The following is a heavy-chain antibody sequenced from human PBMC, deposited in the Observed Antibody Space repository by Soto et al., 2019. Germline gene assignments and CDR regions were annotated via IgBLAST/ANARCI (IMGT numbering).Heavy chain of an antibody. CDR1: GYTFTSYG. CDR3: AREYYEGSGPWD. J-gene: IGHJ4*02. CDR2: ISAYNGNT. Sequence: QVQLVQSGAEVKKPGASVKVSCKASGYTFTSYGISWVRQDPGQGLEWMGWISAYNGNTNYSQKHQGRVTITTETSTSTAYMGLRSLRSDDMDVYYFAREYYEGSGPWDWGQGTLVTVSS. V-gene: IGHV1-18*03. D-gene: IGHD3-10*01.